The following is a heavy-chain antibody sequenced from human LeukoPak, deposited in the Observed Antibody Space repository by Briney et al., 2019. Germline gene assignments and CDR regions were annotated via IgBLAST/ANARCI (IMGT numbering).Heavy chain of an antibody. V-gene: IGHV3-43*02. D-gene: IGHD2-21*02. CDR3: AKVYCAGHCYSSGMDG. Sequence: EGPVSLSCAVSGFTLYHYAMLGVRRARGKGREGVSLFGGDGRNTYYADSVRGSFTISRDNSKNSLYLQMNSLTTEDTAFYYCAKVYCAGHCYSSGMDGWGQGTTVTVAS. CDR1: GFTLYHYA. CDR2: FGGDGRNT. J-gene: IGHJ6*02.